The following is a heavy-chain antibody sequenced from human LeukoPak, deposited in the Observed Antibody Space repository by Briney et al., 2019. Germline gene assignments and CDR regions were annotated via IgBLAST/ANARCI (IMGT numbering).Heavy chain of an antibody. CDR1: GFTFSDYA. D-gene: IGHD3-10*01. V-gene: IGHV3-23*01. J-gene: IGHJ3*01. CDR2: LSASSINI. CDR3: TRLAGLDYYGTSGGNAFDF. Sequence: GGSLRLSCAASGFTFSDYAMNWVRQAPGKGLEWVSGLSASSINIYYRESVKGRFTVSRDNSKNTLYLQMNSLTVEDTAVYYCTRLAGLDYYGTSGGNAFDFWGLGTLVTVSS.